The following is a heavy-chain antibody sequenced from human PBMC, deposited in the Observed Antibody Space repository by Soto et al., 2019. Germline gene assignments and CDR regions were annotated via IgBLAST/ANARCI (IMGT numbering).Heavy chain of an antibody. D-gene: IGHD3-22*01. CDR3: ARGASGYYDSSGYYSPYYFDY. Sequence: SETLSLTCTVSGGSISSSSYYWGWIRQPPGKGLEWIGSIYYSGSTYYNPSLKSRVTISVDTSKNQFSLKLSSVTAADTAVYYCARGASGYYDSSGYYSPYYFDYWGQGTLVTVSS. CDR2: IYYSGST. V-gene: IGHV4-39*01. J-gene: IGHJ4*02. CDR1: GGSISSSSYY.